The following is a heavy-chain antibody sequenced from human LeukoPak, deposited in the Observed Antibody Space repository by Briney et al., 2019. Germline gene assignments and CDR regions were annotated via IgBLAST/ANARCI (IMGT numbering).Heavy chain of an antibody. D-gene: IGHD3-3*01. CDR1: GGSISSGSYY. CDR3: ARIDFWSGFDY. J-gene: IGHJ4*02. Sequence: SETLSLTCTVSGGSISSGSYYWSWIRQPAGKGLEWIGRIYTSGSTNYNPSLKSRVTISVDTSKNQFSLKLSSVTAADTAVYYCARIDFWSGFDYWGQGTQVTVSS. V-gene: IGHV4-61*02. CDR2: IYTSGST.